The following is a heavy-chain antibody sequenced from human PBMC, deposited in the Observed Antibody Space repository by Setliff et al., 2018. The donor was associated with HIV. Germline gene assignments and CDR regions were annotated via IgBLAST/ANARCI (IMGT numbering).Heavy chain of an antibody. CDR1: GYTFTSYG. J-gene: IGHJ4*02. V-gene: IGHV1-69*06. D-gene: IGHD3-10*01. CDR3: ASGVGHFDTSYSEKY. CDR2: IFPRIGTT. Sequence: SVKVSCKASGYTFTSYGISWVRQAPGQGLEWVGAIFPRIGTTNHAQKFQGRVKITADKSISTVYMKMTSLRSEDTAVYYCASGVGHFDTSYSEKYWGQGTLVTVSS.